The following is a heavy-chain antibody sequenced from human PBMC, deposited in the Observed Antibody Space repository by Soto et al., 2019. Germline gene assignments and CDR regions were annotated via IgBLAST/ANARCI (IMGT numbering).Heavy chain of an antibody. CDR3: ARARVAAQNWFDP. V-gene: IGHV4-31*03. J-gene: IGHJ5*02. Sequence: TLSLTCTVSGRSIISSCYYWSWILQHPGNGLEGIANVYYRGITYYNPSPRSRVTISVDTSKKQFSLKLSSVTAADTAMYYCARARVAAQNWFDPWGQGTLVTVSS. D-gene: IGHD2-15*01. CDR2: VYYRGIT. CDR1: GRSIISSCYY.